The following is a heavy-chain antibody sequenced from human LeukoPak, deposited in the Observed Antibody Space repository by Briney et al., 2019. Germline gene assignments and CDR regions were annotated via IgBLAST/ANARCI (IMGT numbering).Heavy chain of an antibody. CDR3: AVPPAIAAAGTLQ. Sequence: ASVKVSCKASGYTFTSYAMHWVRQAPGQRLEWMGWINAGNGNTKYSQKFQGRVTITRDTSASTAYMELSSLRSEDTAVYYCAVPPAIAAAGTLQWGQGTLVTVSS. D-gene: IGHD6-13*01. J-gene: IGHJ4*02. V-gene: IGHV1-3*01. CDR2: INAGNGNT. CDR1: GYTFTSYA.